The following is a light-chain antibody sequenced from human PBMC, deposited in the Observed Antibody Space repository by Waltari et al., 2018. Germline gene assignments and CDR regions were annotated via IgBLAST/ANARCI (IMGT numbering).Light chain of an antibody. CDR2: NVF. CDR1: QSLNMA. J-gene: IGKJ1*01. Sequence: IVLTQSPGTLSMSPGEGVTLSCRASQSLNMALAWYQQKPGQAPRLLIYNVFNRATDIPDRFSGSGSGTEFSLTISRLEPEDFAVYYCQHYVSLPATFGQGTRVEIK. V-gene: IGKV3-20*01. CDR3: QHYVSLPAT.